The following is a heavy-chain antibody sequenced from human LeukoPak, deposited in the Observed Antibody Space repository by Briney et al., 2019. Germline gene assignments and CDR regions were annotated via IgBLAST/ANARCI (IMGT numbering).Heavy chain of an antibody. CDR1: GFTFSSYS. J-gene: IGHJ3*02. CDR2: ISSSSSSYI. V-gene: IGHV3-21*01. Sequence: GGSLRLSCAASGFTFSSYSMNWVRQAPGKGLEWVSSISSSSSSYIYYADSVKGRFTISRDNAKNSLYLQMNSLRAEDTAVYYCARALPPGAFDIWGQGTMVTVSS. CDR3: ARALPPGAFDI.